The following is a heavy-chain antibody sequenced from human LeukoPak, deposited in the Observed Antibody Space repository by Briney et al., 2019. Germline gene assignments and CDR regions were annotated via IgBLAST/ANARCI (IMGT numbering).Heavy chain of an antibody. Sequence: QHGGSLRLSCAASGFTFSSYEMNWVRQAPGKGLEWVSYISSSGSTIYYADSVKGRFTISRDNAKNSLYLQMNSLRAEDTAVYYCARPSRDYGDYKVWAFDYWGQGTLVTVSS. D-gene: IGHD4-17*01. V-gene: IGHV3-48*03. CDR2: ISSSGSTI. CDR3: ARPSRDYGDYKVWAFDY. J-gene: IGHJ4*02. CDR1: GFTFSSYE.